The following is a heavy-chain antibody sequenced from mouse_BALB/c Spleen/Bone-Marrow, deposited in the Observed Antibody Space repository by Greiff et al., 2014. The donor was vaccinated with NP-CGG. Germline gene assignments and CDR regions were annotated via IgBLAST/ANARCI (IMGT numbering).Heavy chain of an antibody. J-gene: IGHJ4*01. CDR3: ARVITTGYYGMDY. V-gene: IGHV1S137*01. CDR2: ISTYYGDA. Sequence: QVHVKQSGAELVRPGVSVKISCKGSGYTFTDYTMHWVKQSHAKSLEWIRVISTYYGDASYNQKFKGKATMTVDKSSSTAYMELARLTSEDSAIYYCARVITTGYYGMDYWGQGTSVTVSS. D-gene: IGHD2-4*01. CDR1: GYTFTDYT.